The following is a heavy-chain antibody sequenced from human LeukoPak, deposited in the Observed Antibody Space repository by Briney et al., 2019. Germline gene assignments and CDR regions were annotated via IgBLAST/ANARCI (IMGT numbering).Heavy chain of an antibody. V-gene: IGHV4-39*01. CDR1: GGSISTSDYY. J-gene: IGHJ4*02. Sequence: SETLSLTSTVSGGSISTSDYYWTWIRQPPGKGLEWIGSVHYIGTSYSSPSLKSRVTMSVDPSKNQFSLKLTSVTAADTAVYYCGRITIFGVVDYWGQGTLVTVSS. CDR3: GRITIFGVVDY. CDR2: VHYIGTS. D-gene: IGHD3-3*01.